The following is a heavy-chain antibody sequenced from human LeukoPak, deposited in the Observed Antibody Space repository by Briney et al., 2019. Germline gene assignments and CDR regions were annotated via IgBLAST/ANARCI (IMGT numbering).Heavy chain of an antibody. CDR3: ARVGSSGLRFVDY. V-gene: IGHV3-74*01. D-gene: IGHD6-19*01. CDR1: GFTFSNYW. Sequence: GGSLRLSCEASGFTFSNYWMHWVRQAPGKGLVWVSRINSDGSSTTYADSVKGRFTISRDNAKNSLYLQMNSLRAEDTAVYYCARVGSSGLRFVDYWGQGTLVTVSS. J-gene: IGHJ4*02. CDR2: INSDGSST.